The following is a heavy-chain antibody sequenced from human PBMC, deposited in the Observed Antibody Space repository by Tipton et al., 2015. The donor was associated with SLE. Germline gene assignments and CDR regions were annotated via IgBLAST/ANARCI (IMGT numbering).Heavy chain of an antibody. V-gene: IGHV3-7*01. CDR1: GFTFSNYA. J-gene: IGHJ4*02. CDR3: ARDNNDY. Sequence: SLRLSCAASGFTFSNYALSWVRQAPGKGLEWLANIKQDGSEKYYVDSVKGRFTISRDNAKNSVYLQMNSLRAEDTAVYYCARDNNDYWGQGTLVTVSS. CDR2: IKQDGSEK. D-gene: IGHD1/OR15-1a*01.